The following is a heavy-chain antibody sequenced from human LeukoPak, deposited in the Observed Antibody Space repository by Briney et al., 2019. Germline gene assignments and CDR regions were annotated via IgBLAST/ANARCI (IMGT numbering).Heavy chain of an antibody. J-gene: IGHJ4*02. V-gene: IGHV3-23*01. CDR1: GFTFSSYE. CDR3: ATPYDYDFWSGYSSFDY. CDR2: ISGSGGST. Sequence: GGSLRLSCAASGFTFSSYEMNWVRQAPGKGLEWVSAISGSGGSTYYADSVKGRFTISRDNSKNTLYLQMNSLRAEETAVYYCATPYDYDFWSGYSSFDYWGQGTLVTVSS. D-gene: IGHD3-3*01.